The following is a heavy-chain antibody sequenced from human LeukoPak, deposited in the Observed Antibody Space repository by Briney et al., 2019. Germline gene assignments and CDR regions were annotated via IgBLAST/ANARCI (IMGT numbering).Heavy chain of an antibody. Sequence: PSETLSLTCTVSGGSISSSNYYWGWIRQPPGKGLEWIGSIYYSGSTYYNPSLKSRVTISVDTSKNQFSLKLSSVTAADTAVYYCARRGYDSWSGYYDYWGQGTLVTVSS. CDR3: ARRGYDSWSGYYDY. CDR2: IYYSGST. J-gene: IGHJ4*02. D-gene: IGHD3-3*01. V-gene: IGHV4-39*01. CDR1: GGSISSSNYY.